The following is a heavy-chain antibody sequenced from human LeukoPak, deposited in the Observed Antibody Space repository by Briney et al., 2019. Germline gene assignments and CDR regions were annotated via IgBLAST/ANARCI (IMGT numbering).Heavy chain of an antibody. CDR3: AGGEWLRSGLGY. CDR1: GFTVSSNY. V-gene: IGHV3-53*01. CDR2: IYSSGGP. J-gene: IGHJ4*02. D-gene: IGHD5-12*01. Sequence: GGSLRLSCAASGFTVSSNYMSWVRQAPGKGLEWVSLIYSSGGPYYADSVKGRFTISRDISKNTLYLQMNSLRAEDTAVYYCAGGEWLRSGLGYWGQGTLVTVSS.